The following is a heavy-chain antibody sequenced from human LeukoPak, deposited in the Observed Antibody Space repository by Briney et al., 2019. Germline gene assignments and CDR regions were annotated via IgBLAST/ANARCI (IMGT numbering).Heavy chain of an antibody. CDR3: ARHDILTGYPSFDY. V-gene: IGHV4-39*01. D-gene: IGHD3-9*01. Sequence: PSETLSLTCSVSAGSISSSSYYWGWIRRAPGKGLEWIGSIYYSGSTYYNPSLKSRVTLSVDTSKNQFSLKLSSVTAADTAVYYCARHDILTGYPSFDYWGQGTLVTVSS. J-gene: IGHJ4*02. CDR2: IYYSGST. CDR1: AGSISSSSYY.